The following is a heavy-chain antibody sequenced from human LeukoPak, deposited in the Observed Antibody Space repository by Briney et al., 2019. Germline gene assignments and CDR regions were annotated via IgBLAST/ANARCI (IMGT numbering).Heavy chain of an antibody. D-gene: IGHD6-19*01. Sequence: GGSLRLSCAASGFTFSRYWMSWVRQAPGTGLEWVAKINEDGGEKYYVDSVKGRFTISRDNAKNSLYLQMNSLRAEETAVYYCARDTLLGAYSSGWDLDHWGQGTLVTVSS. CDR3: ARDTLLGAYSSGWDLDH. V-gene: IGHV3-7*01. J-gene: IGHJ4*02. CDR1: GFTFSRYW. CDR2: INEDGGEK.